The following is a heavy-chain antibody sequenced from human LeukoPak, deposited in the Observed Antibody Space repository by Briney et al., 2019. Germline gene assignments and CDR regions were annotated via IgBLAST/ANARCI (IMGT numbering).Heavy chain of an antibody. Sequence: PSETLSLTCAVYGGSFSGYYWSWIRQPPGKGLEWIGEINHSGTTNYNPSLKGRVTISVDTSKNQFSLKLSSVTAADTAVYYCARDSSINLLHRGGAHSDQSWSDPWGQGTLVTVSS. D-gene: IGHD4-11*01. CDR2: INHSGTT. CDR3: ARDSSINLLHRGGAHSDQSWSDP. J-gene: IGHJ5*02. CDR1: GGSFSGYY. V-gene: IGHV4-34*01.